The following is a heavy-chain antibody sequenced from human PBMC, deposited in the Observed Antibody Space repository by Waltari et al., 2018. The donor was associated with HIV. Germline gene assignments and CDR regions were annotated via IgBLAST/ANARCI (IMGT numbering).Heavy chain of an antibody. J-gene: IGHJ4*02. D-gene: IGHD3-16*01. CDR3: ASARETMGVDFAF. Sequence: QVQLVQSGPEVRKPGSSVKVSCKASGGAFISYSINWVRQAPGQGLEWVGRIIPNAATSNKAQKFQGRVTITADPSTSTAYMELTSLRSEDTAVYYCASARETMGVDFAFWGQGTLVNVSS. CDR2: IIPNAATS. V-gene: IGHV1-69*08. CDR1: GGAFISYS.